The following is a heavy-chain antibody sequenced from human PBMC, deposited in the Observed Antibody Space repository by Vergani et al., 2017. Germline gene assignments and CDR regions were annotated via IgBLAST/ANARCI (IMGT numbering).Heavy chain of an antibody. CDR3: ARVAIYDSSGYYYPLDYFDY. CDR1: GGTFSSYA. CDR2: IIPIFGTA. Sequence: QVQLVQSGAEVKKPGSSVKVSCKASGGTFSSYAISWVRQAPGQGLEWMGRIIPIFGTANYAQKFQGRVTITADESTSTAYMELSSLRSEDTAVYYCARVAIYDSSGYYYPLDYFDYWGQGTLVTVSS. D-gene: IGHD3-22*01. J-gene: IGHJ4*02. V-gene: IGHV1-69*13.